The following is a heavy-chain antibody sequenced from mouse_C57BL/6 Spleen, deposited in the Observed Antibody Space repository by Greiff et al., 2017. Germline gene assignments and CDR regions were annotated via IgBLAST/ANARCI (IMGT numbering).Heavy chain of an antibody. CDR2: IYPGDGDT. CDR1: GYAFSSYW. CDR3: ARLDYGSSYWYFEV. V-gene: IGHV1-80*01. J-gene: IGHJ1*03. Sequence: QVQLKQSGAELVKPGASVKISCKASGYAFSSYWMNWVKQRPGKGLEWIGQIYPGDGDTNYNGKFKGKATLTADKSSSTAYMQLSSLTSEDSAVYFCARLDYGSSYWYFEVWGTGTTVTVSS. D-gene: IGHD1-1*01.